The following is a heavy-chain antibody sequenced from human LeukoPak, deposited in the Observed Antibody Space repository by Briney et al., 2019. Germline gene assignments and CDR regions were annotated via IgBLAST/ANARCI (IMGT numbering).Heavy chain of an antibody. CDR1: GFTFSSYA. D-gene: IGHD6-13*01. CDR2: ISYDGSNK. V-gene: IGHV3-30-3*01. Sequence: GGSLRLSCAAFGFTFSSYAMQWVRQAPGKGLEWVAVISYDGSNKYYADSVKGRFTISRDNSKNTLYLQMNSLRAEDTAVYYCARLYSSSHDSGPDYWGQGTLVTVSS. CDR3: ARLYSSSHDSGPDY. J-gene: IGHJ4*02.